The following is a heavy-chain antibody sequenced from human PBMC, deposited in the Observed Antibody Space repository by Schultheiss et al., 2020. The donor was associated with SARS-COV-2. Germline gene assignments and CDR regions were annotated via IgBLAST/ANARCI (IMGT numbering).Heavy chain of an antibody. CDR2: IYYSGST. J-gene: IGHJ4*02. CDR1: GASISSYY. Sequence: SETLSLTCSVSGASISSYYWSWIRQPPGKGLEWIGYIYYSGSTNYNPSLKSRVTISVDTSKNQFSLKLSSVTAADTAVYYCARGLGYGGNSARDYWGQGTLVTVSP. V-gene: IGHV4-59*12. CDR3: ARGLGYGGNSARDY. D-gene: IGHD4-23*01.